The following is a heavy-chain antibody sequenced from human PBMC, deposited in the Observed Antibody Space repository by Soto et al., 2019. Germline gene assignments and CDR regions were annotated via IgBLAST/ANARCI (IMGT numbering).Heavy chain of an antibody. CDR1: GGSISSGGYY. Sequence: QVQLQESGPGLVKPSQTLSLTCTVSGGSISSGGYYWSWIRQHPGKGLEGIGYIYYSGSTYYNPSLKSRVTISVDTSKNQFSLKLSSVTAADTAVYYCARDHSSSWYFYYYGMDVWGQGTTVTVSS. V-gene: IGHV4-31*03. D-gene: IGHD6-13*01. CDR2: IYYSGST. J-gene: IGHJ6*02. CDR3: ARDHSSSWYFYYYGMDV.